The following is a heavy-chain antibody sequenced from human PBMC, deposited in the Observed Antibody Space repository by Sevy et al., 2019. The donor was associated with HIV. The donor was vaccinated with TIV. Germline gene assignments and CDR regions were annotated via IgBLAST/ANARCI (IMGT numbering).Heavy chain of an antibody. CDR3: ARGGAYDSVGGSSYGMVV. J-gene: IGHJ6*02. CDR2: MNPNSGNT. V-gene: IGHV1-8*01. CDR1: GYTFTSYD. D-gene: IGHD1-1*01. Sequence: ATVKVSCKASGYTFTSYDINWVRQAARQGLERMGWMNPNSGNTGYPQKFQGRVTMTRNTSISTAYMELSSLRSEDTAVNYWARGGAYDSVGGSSYGMVVWGQGTTVAVSS.